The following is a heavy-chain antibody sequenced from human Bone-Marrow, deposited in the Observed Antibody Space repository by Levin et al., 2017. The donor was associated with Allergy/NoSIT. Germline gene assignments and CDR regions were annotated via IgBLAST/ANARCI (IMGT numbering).Heavy chain of an antibody. CDR1: GDTVSTSSAT. CDR3: ARERVEDYTSWYETFAY. CDR2: AYYNSECIT. Sequence: SETLSLTCAVSGDTVSTSSATWNWIRQSPSRGLEWLGRAYYNSECITDYAMSVKSRITITPDTSKNQFSLHLNSVTSEDTAVYYCARERVEDYTSWYETFAYWGQGTQVTVSS. J-gene: IGHJ4*02. D-gene: IGHD4-11*01. V-gene: IGHV6-1*01.